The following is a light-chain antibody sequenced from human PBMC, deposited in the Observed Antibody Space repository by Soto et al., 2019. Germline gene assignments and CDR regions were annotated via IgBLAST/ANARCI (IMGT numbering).Light chain of an antibody. CDR3: QQRSNWPPT. CDR1: QSVSSSY. Sequence: EIVLTQSPGTLSLSPGESATLSCRDSQSVSSSYLAWYQQKTGQAPRLLIYDESTRATGIPDRLSGSGSGTDLNLTITRLEPEDFAVYYCQQRSNWPPTFGQGTKVDIK. V-gene: IGKV3D-20*02. CDR2: DES. J-gene: IGKJ1*01.